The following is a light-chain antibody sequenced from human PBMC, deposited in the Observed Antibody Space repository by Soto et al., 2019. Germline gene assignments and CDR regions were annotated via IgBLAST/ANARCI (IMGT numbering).Light chain of an antibody. CDR3: QQYGSSPRT. J-gene: IGKJ1*01. CDR2: GAS. Sequence: EIVLTQSPGTLSLSPGERATLSCRASQSISSNYLAWYQHKPGQAPRLLIYGASSRATGVPDRFSGSGPGTDFTLTISRLEPGDFAVYYCQQYGSSPRTFGQGTKVEIK. V-gene: IGKV3-20*01. CDR1: QSISSNY.